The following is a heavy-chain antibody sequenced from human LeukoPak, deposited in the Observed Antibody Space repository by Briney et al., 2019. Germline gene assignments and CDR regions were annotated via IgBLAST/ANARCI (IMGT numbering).Heavy chain of an antibody. CDR3: AKDLEAGSSWYGRVFDC. Sequence: GGSLRLSCAASGFTFSSYAMSWVRQAPGKGLEWVSTISGSGGSTYYADSVKGRFSISRDNSKNTLYLQMNSLRAEDAAIYYCAKDLEAGSSWYGRVFDCWGQGTLVTVSS. CDR1: GFTFSSYA. CDR2: ISGSGGST. V-gene: IGHV3-23*01. D-gene: IGHD6-13*01. J-gene: IGHJ4*02.